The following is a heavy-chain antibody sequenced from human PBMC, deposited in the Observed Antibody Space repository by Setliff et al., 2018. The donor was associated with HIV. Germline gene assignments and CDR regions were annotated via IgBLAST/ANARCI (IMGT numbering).Heavy chain of an antibody. Sequence: PSETLSLTCTVSGPSINSHYWSWIRQTPGKGLQWIGLIYYTGIPTYNPSLEGRITMSVDRSKNQFSLRLTSVTAADTAMYYCARVSRLHPFDPWGQGTLVTVSS. CDR3: ARVSRLHPFDP. V-gene: IGHV4-59*11. CDR2: IYYTGIP. D-gene: IGHD2-15*01. CDR1: GPSINSHY. J-gene: IGHJ5*02.